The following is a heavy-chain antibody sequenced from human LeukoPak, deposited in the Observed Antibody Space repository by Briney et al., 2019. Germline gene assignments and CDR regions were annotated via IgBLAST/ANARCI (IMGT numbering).Heavy chain of an antibody. V-gene: IGHV4-39*01. CDR2: IYYSGST. Sequence: SETLSLTCIVSGGSISTGTYYWGWIRQPPGKGLEWIGSIYYSGSTYYSPSLKGRVTISVDTSKNQFSLKLSSVTAADTAVYYCARFSVDTATFDPWGQGTLVTVSS. CDR3: ARFSVDTATFDP. CDR1: GGSISTGTYY. J-gene: IGHJ5*02. D-gene: IGHD5-18*01.